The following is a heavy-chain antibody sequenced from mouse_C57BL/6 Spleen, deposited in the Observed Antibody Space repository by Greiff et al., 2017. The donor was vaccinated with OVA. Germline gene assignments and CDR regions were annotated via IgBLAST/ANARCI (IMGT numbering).Heavy chain of an antibody. CDR3: ASTGSDYAMDY. Sequence: QVQLQQPGAELVRPGSSVKLSCKASGYTFTSYWMHWVKQRPIQGLEWIGNIDPFDSDTHYNQKFKDKATLTVNKSSSTAYMQLSSLTSEVSAVYYCASTGSDYAMDYWGQGTSVTVSS. V-gene: IGHV1-52*01. J-gene: IGHJ4*01. CDR2: IDPFDSDT. D-gene: IGHD3-2*02. CDR1: GYTFTSYW.